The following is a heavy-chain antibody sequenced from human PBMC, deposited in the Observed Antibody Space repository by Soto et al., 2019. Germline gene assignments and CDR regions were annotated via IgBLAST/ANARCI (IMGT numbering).Heavy chain of an antibody. V-gene: IGHV1-3*01. CDR2: INAGNGDT. J-gene: IGHJ4*02. Sequence: QVQLVQSGAEMKKPGASVKLSCKTSGINYNTYAIHWVXXAXGQGLEWMGWINAGNGDTRYSQNFQGRVTLTRDTXXXXXXXXXXXXXXXXXXXXXXXXXXXXYVTWGQGTLVTVSS. D-gene: IGHD3-16*01. CDR1: GINYNTYA. CDR3: XXXXXXYVT.